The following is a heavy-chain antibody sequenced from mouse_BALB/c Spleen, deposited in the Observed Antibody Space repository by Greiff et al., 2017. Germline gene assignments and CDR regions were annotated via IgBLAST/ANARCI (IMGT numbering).Heavy chain of an antibody. CDR1: GYTFTSYT. D-gene: IGHD1-1*01. CDR3: ARYSITTVVEEAMDY. V-gene: IGHV1-4*02. J-gene: IGHJ4*01. Sequence: VQLQQSAAELARPGASVKMSCKASGYTFTSYTMHWVKQRPGQGLEWIGYINPSSGYTEYNQKFKDKTTLTADKSSSTAYMQLSSLTSEDSAVYYCARYSITTVVEEAMDYWGQGTSVTVSS. CDR2: INPSSGYT.